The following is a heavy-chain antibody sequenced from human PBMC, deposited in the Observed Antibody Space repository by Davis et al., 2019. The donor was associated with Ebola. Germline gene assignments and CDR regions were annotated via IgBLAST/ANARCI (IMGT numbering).Heavy chain of an antibody. D-gene: IGHD1-14*01. CDR2: ISSSSSYT. CDR3: ARDEPEILFDP. Sequence: PGGSLRLSCAASGFTFSDYYMSWSRQAPGKGLEWVSYISSSSSYTNYADSVKGRSTISKDNAKNSLYLQMNSLRAEDTAVYYCARDEPEILFDPWGQGTLVTVSS. V-gene: IGHV3-11*06. CDR1: GFTFSDYY. J-gene: IGHJ5*02.